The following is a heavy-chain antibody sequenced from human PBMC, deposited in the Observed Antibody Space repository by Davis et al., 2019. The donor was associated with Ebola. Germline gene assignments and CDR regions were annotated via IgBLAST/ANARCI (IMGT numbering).Heavy chain of an antibody. CDR2: IVLGSSNT. J-gene: IGHJ4*01. D-gene: IGHD1-14*01. CDR1: GFTFTNSA. V-gene: IGHV1-58*01. Sequence: SVKVSCKASGFTFTNSALQWVRQARGQRLEWIGWIVLGSSNTNYAQKFQGRVTIIRDMSTTTSYLDLTNLRSEDTAVYYCAASAGTVGKFDFWGQGTLVTVSS. CDR3: AASAGTVGKFDF.